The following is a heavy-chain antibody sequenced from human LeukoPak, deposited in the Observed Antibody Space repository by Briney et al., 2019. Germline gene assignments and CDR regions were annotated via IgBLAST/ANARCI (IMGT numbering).Heavy chain of an antibody. CDR2: IYHSGST. D-gene: IGHD3-9*01. CDR3: FAYFDSPSIAFDI. V-gene: IGHV4-30-2*01. CDR1: GGSISSGGYY. J-gene: IGHJ3*02. Sequence: SETLSLTCTVSGGSISSGGYYWGWIRQPPGKGLEWIGYIYHSGSTYYNPSLKSRVTISVDRSKNQFSLQLSSVTAADTAVYYCFAYFDSPSIAFDIWGQGTMVTVSS.